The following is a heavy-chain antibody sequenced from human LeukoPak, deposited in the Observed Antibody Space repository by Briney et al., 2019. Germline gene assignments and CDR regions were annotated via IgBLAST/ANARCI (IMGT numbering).Heavy chain of an antibody. D-gene: IGHD3-22*01. V-gene: IGHV4-39*07. Sequence: TSETLSLTCTVSGGSIGSGTYYWGWIRQSPGKGLEWIGSIYYSGSTNYNPSLKSRVTISVDKSKNQFSLKLSSVTAADTAVYYCARVSLLPYFDYWGQGTLVTVSS. CDR1: GGSIGSGTYY. J-gene: IGHJ4*02. CDR2: IYYSGST. CDR3: ARVSLLPYFDY.